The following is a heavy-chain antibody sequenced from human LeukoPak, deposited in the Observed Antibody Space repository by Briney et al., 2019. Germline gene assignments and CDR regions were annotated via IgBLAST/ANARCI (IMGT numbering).Heavy chain of an antibody. Sequence: GGSLRLSCAASAFTFSSYAMYWVRQAPGKGLECVAVISYDGSNKYYADSVKGRFTISRDNSKHMLYLQMNSLRAEDTAVYYCARADDIVVVVAAMVDYWGQGTLVTVSS. CDR3: ARADDIVVVVAAMVDY. CDR2: ISYDGSNK. J-gene: IGHJ4*02. V-gene: IGHV3-30*04. CDR1: AFTFSSYA. D-gene: IGHD2-15*01.